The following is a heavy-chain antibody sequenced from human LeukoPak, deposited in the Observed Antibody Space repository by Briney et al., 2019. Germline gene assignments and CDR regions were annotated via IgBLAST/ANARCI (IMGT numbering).Heavy chain of an antibody. J-gene: IGHJ5*02. D-gene: IGHD3-16*02. CDR1: GGSFSGYY. V-gene: IGHV4-34*01. CDR3: ARGLWGDGYVWGSYRYTRWFDP. CDR2: INHSGST. Sequence: SETLSLTCAVYGGSFSGYYWSWIRQPPGKGLEWIGEINHSGSTNYNPSLKSRVTISVDTSKNQFSLKLSSVTAADTAVYYCARGLWGDGYVWGSYRYTRWFDPWGQGTLVTVSS.